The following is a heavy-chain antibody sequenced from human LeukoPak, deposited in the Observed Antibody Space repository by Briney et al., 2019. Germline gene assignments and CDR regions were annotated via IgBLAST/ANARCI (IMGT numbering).Heavy chain of an antibody. D-gene: IGHD6-19*01. CDR1: GGSFSGYY. CDR2: VNHSGGT. Sequence: SETLSLTCAVYGGSFSGYYWSWIRQPPGKGLEWIGEVNHSGGTNYNPSLKSRVTISVDTSKNQFSLKLSSVTAADTAVFHCARGRGAVAGYFDYWGQGALVTVSS. J-gene: IGHJ4*02. V-gene: IGHV4-34*01. CDR3: ARGRGAVAGYFDY.